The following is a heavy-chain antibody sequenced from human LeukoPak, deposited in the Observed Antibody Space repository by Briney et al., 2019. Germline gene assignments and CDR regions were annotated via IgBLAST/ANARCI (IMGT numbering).Heavy chain of an antibody. J-gene: IGHJ4*02. V-gene: IGHV3-23*01. D-gene: IGHD3-3*01. CDR1: GFTFSSYE. Sequence: GVLRLSCAASGFTFSSYEMNWVRQAPGKGLEWVSAISGSGGSTYYADSVKGRFTISRDNSKNTLYLQMNSLRAEDTAVYYCAKDLPSGYFDYWGQGTLVTVSS. CDR2: ISGSGGST. CDR3: AKDLPSGYFDY.